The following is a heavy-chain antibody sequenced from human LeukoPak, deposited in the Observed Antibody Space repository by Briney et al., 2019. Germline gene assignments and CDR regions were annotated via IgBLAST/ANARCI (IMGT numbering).Heavy chain of an antibody. D-gene: IGHD3-10*01. CDR3: GKAYGSGEGYHTDY. CDR1: GFTFDDYA. V-gene: IGHV3-9*01. J-gene: IGHJ4*02. CDR2: ISWNSDST. Sequence: GGSLRLSCAASGFTFDDYAMHWVRHVPGKGLEWVSGISWNSDSTGYADSVKGRFTISRDNAKNSLYLQMNSLRAEDTALYYCGKAYGSGEGYHTDYWGQGTLVTVSS.